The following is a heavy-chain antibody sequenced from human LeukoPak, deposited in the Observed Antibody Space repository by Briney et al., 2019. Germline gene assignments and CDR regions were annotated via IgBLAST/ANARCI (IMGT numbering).Heavy chain of an antibody. CDR3: ASGSAAAGLPDAFDI. J-gene: IGHJ3*02. CDR1: GFTFSSYS. V-gene: IGHV3-21*01. Sequence: GGSLRLSCAASGFTFSSYSMNWVRQAPGKGLEWVSSISSSSSYIYYADSVKGRFTISRDNSKNTLYLQMNSLRAEDTAVYYCASGSAAAGLPDAFDIWGQGTMVTVSS. D-gene: IGHD6-13*01. CDR2: ISSSSSYI.